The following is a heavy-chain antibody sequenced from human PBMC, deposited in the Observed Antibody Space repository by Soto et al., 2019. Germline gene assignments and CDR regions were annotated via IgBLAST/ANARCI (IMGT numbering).Heavy chain of an antibody. J-gene: IGHJ4*02. D-gene: IGHD3-10*01. Sequence: SETLSLTCTVSGGSISSSSYYWGWIRQPPGKGLEWIGSIYYSGSTYYNPSLKRRVTISVDTSKNQFSLKLSSVTAADTAVYYCARSYGSGSYYDYWGQGTLVTVSS. CDR2: IYYSGST. CDR1: GGSISSSSYY. V-gene: IGHV4-39*01. CDR3: ARSYGSGSYYDY.